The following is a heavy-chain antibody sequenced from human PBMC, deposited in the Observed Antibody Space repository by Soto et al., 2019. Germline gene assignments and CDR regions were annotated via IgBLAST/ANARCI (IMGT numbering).Heavy chain of an antibody. D-gene: IGHD3-3*01. Sequence: SETLSLTCTVSGGSFKSGSYSWSWIRQPPGKGLEWIGYVYHTGRTSYNPSLKRRVSISMDTSKNQFSLNLDSVTAADTAVYFCARDFAYFDSWGQGTLVTVSS. J-gene: IGHJ4*02. CDR1: GGSFKSGSYS. V-gene: IGHV4-61*01. CDR3: ARDFAYFDS. CDR2: VYHTGRT.